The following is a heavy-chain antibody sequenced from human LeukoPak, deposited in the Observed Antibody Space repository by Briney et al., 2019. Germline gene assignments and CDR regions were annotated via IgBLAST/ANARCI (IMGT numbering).Heavy chain of an antibody. J-gene: IGHJ3*02. CDR2: LHPDGSST. CDR1: GITFGSHW. Sequence: GGSLRLSCVVSGITFGSHWMHWVRQAPGKGLVWVSRLHPDGSSTTYADSVKGRFTISRDDAKNTLYLQMNSLRAEDTAVYYCAKDYDPYDSSGYYSTWFAFDIWGQGTMVTVSS. CDR3: AKDYDPYDSSGYYSTWFAFDI. D-gene: IGHD3-22*01. V-gene: IGHV3-74*01.